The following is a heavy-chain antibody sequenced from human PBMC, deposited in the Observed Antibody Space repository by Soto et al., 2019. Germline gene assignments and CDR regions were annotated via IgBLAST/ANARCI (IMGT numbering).Heavy chain of an antibody. Sequence: PGVSLRLSCSASGFTFSDHYMDWLRQAPGKGLEWGGRTRKKANSYTTEFAASVEGRFTISRDDSQNLLYLQMNSLKTEDSAVYYCVRSGDGYNPFHNWGQGT. D-gene: IGHD5-12*01. CDR2: TRKKANSYTT. J-gene: IGHJ4*02. CDR3: VRSGDGYNPFHN. CDR1: GFTFSDHY. V-gene: IGHV3-72*01.